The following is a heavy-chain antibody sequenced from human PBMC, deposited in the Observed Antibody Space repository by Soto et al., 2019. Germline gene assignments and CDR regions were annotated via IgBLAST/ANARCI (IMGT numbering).Heavy chain of an antibody. Sequence: SENLSLTCTVSGGSISSTDYYWSWIRQPPGKGLEWIGYIYYSGSTYYNPSLKSRVTISVDTSKNQFSLKLSSVTAADTAVYYCARVLKTSRLYYYVISGYYLSSDICCQGTMVTVSS. V-gene: IGHV4-30-4*01. CDR3: ARVLKTSRLYYYVISGYYLSSDI. D-gene: IGHD3-22*01. J-gene: IGHJ3*02. CDR2: IYYSGST. CDR1: GGSISSTDYY.